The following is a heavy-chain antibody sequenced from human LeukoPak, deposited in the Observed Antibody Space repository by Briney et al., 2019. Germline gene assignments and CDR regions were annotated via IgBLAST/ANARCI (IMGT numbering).Heavy chain of an antibody. CDR2: ISWNSGTI. J-gene: IGHJ3*02. CDR3: AKDLTYSAPRVAGSALDM. CDR1: GFTFDDYA. Sequence: GGSLRLSCAASGFTFDDYAMHWVRQAPGKGLEWVSHISWNSGTIGYADSVKGRFTISRDSARNSLYLQMNSLRAEDTALYYCAKDLTYSAPRVAGSALDMWAKGQWSPSLQ. D-gene: IGHD6-19*01. V-gene: IGHV3-9*01.